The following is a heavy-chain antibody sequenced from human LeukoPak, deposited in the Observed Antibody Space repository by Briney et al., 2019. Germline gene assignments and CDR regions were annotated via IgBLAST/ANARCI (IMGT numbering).Heavy chain of an antibody. CDR1: GCSISSYY. D-gene: IGHD6-6*01. CDR2: IYYNESN. J-gene: IGHJ4*02. V-gene: IGHV4-59*07. Sequence: SDTLSLTCTASGCSISSYYWSWLRQPPGKGLEWMGCIYYNESNNYNPSLNSRLTISVDTTKHQFALKLSSVTAADTAVYYCARGIAARRSGYYFDYWGQGTLVTVSS. CDR3: ARGIAARRSGYYFDY.